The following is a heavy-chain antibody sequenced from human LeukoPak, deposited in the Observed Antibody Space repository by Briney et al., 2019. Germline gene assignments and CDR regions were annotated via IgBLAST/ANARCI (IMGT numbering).Heavy chain of an antibody. Sequence: ASVKVSCKASGYTFTGYYMHWVRQAPGQGREWRGRINPNSGGTNYAQKFQGRVTMTRDTSISTAYMELSRLRSDDTAVYYCARVWVSDYGDYHPFDYWGQGTLVTVSS. J-gene: IGHJ4*02. D-gene: IGHD4-17*01. V-gene: IGHV1-2*06. CDR1: GYTFTGYY. CDR2: INPNSGGT. CDR3: ARVWVSDYGDYHPFDY.